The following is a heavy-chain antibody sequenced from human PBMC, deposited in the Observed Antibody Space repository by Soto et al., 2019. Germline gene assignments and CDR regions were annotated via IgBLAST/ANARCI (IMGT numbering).Heavy chain of an antibody. D-gene: IGHD6-13*01. CDR2: INPTDGST. Sequence: ASVKVSCKASGYTFTTYYMHWVRQAPGQGLEWMGIINPTDGSTSYTQKFQGRVTMTRDTSTSTVYMELSSLRSEDTALYYCARGPSSSWYVFDYWGQGTLVTVSS. CDR1: GYTFTTYY. CDR3: ARGPSSSWYVFDY. V-gene: IGHV1-46*01. J-gene: IGHJ4*02.